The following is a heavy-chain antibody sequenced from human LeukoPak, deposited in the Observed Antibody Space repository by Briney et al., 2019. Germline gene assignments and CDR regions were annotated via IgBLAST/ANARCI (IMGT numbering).Heavy chain of an antibody. CDR2: VSGSGDNT. Sequence: PGGSLRLSCAASGFTFTNYAMSWVRQAPGEGLEWVSSVSGSGDNTYYADSVKGRFTISRDNSEKTLYLQMNSLRAEDTAIYYCAHLGQWLAQFDYWGQGTLVTVSS. CDR3: AHLGQWLAQFDY. CDR1: GFTFTNYA. V-gene: IGHV3-23*01. J-gene: IGHJ4*02. D-gene: IGHD6-19*01.